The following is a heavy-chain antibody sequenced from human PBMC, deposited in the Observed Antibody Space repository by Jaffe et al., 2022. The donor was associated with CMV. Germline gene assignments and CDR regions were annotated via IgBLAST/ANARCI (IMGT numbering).Heavy chain of an antibody. CDR1: GFTFDDYA. CDR3: AKDRGGSGWRFDPDY. Sequence: EVQLVESGGGLVQPGRSLRLSCAASGFTFDDYAMHWVRQAPGKGLEWVSGISWNSGSIGYADSVKGRFTISRDNAKNSLYLQMNSLRAEDTALYYCAKDRGGSGWRFDPDYWGQGTLVTVSS. V-gene: IGHV3-9*01. D-gene: IGHD6-19*01. CDR2: ISWNSGSI. J-gene: IGHJ4*02.